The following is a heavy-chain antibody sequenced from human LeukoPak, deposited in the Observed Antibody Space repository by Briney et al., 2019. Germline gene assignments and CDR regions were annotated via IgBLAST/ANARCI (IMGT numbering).Heavy chain of an antibody. CDR1: GFTFSSYA. CDR2: ISWNSGSI. CDR3: AKGGGYSGYAWLPDY. V-gene: IGHV3-9*01. Sequence: GGSLRLSCAASGFTFSSYAMSWVRQAPGKGLEWVSGISWNSGSIGYADSVKGRFTISRDNAKNSLYLQMNSLRAEDTALYYCAKGGGYSGYAWLPDYWGQGTLVTVSS. J-gene: IGHJ4*02. D-gene: IGHD5-12*01.